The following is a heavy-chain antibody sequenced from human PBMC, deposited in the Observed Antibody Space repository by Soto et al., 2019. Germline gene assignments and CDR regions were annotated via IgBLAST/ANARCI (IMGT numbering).Heavy chain of an antibody. D-gene: IGHD6-25*01. CDR2: ISTYTGDT. J-gene: IGHJ4*02. V-gene: IGHV1-18*04. CDR3: TTASKRSGGFDTFDY. Sequence: ASVKVSCKTSGHTFSSYGISWVRQAPGQGLEWLGWISTYTGDTNYAQRFRGRVTMTTDTSTTTAHMEMRSLRSADTAMYYCTTASKRSGGFDTFDYWGQGTLVTVSS. CDR1: GHTFSSYG.